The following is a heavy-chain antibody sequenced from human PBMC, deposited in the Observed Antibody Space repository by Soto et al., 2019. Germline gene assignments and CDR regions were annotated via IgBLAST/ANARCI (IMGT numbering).Heavy chain of an antibody. V-gene: IGHV1-46*01. CDR1: GYTFTSYY. D-gene: IGHD3-10*01. CDR3: ARDWPYYYGSGKNGMDV. CDR2: INPSGGST. J-gene: IGHJ6*02. Sequence: ASVKVSCKASGYTFTSYYMHWVRQAPGQGLEWMGIINPSGGSTSYAQKFQGRVTMTRDTSTSTVYMELGSLRSEDTAVYYCARDWPYYYGSGKNGMDVWGQGTTVTVSS.